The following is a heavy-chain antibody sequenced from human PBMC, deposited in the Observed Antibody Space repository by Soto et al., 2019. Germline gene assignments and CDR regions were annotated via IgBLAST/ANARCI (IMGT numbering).Heavy chain of an antibody. CDR1: GGSISSSSYY. CDR2: IYYSGST. V-gene: IGHV4-39*01. D-gene: IGHD3-3*01. J-gene: IGHJ5*02. CDR3: ARDLVYDFWSGYSNNWFDP. Sequence: SETLSLTCTVSGGSISSSSYYWGWIRQPPGKGLEWIGSIYYSGSTYYNPSLKSRVTISVDTSKNQFSLKLSSVTAADTAVYYCARDLVYDFWSGYSNNWFDPWGQGTLVTVSS.